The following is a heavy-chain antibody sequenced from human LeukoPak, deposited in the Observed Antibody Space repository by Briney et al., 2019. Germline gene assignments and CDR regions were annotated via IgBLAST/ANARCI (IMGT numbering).Heavy chain of an antibody. CDR1: GYTFISHG. CDR3: ARFQLIEKNWFDP. V-gene: IGHV1-18*01. CDR2: INPNNGNT. J-gene: IGHJ5*02. Sequence: ASVKVSCKASGYTFISHGISWVRQAPGQGLEWMGWINPNNGNTKHPQNLQGRITLTTDTSTNTAYMALRSLRSDDTAVYYCARFQLIEKNWFDPWGQGTLVTVSS. D-gene: IGHD2-2*01.